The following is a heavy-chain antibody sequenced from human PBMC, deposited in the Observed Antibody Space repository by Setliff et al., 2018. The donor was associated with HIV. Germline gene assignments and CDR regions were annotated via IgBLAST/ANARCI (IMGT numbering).Heavy chain of an antibody. CDR2: ISTYSGHT. CDR1: GFTFTSYG. V-gene: IGHV1-18*01. J-gene: IGHJ4*02. D-gene: IGHD6-6*01. CDR3: ARVLWPYSSSRFDY. Sequence: ASVKVSCKTSGFTFTSYGITWVRQAPGQGLEWMGWISTYSGHTNYAQKLQGRVNMTTDTSTSTAYMELRSLRSDDTAVYYCARVLWPYSSSRFDYWDQGTLVTVSS.